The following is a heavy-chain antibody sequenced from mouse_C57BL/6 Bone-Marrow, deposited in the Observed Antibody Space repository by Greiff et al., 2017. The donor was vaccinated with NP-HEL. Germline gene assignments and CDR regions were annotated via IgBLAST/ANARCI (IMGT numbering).Heavy chain of an antibody. CDR2: IDPSDSYT. J-gene: IGHJ3*01. D-gene: IGHD4-1*01. V-gene: IGHV1-69*01. Sequence: QVQLQQPGAELVMPGASVKLSCKASGYTFTSYWMHWVKQRPGQGLDWIGEIDPSDSYTNYNQKFKGKSTLTVDKSSSTAYMQLSSLTSEDSAVYYCARDWDVWFAYWGQGTLVTVSA. CDR3: ARDWDVWFAY. CDR1: GYTFTSYW.